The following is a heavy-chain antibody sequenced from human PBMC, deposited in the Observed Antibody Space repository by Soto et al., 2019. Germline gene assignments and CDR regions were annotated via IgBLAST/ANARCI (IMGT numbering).Heavy chain of an antibody. CDR2: INPSGGYT. J-gene: IGHJ5*02. D-gene: IGHD1-1*01. V-gene: IGHV1-46*01. CDR1: GYTFTSHY. Sequence: QVQVVQSGAEVRKPGASVKVSCKASGYTFTSHYFHWVRQAPGQGLEWMGIINPSGGYTNYAQKFQGRLSMTRDTSLSSAHMHLSRLTSDDTAVYYCATGTNGTTGWFHPWGQGTQVTVSS. CDR3: ATGTNGTTGWFHP.